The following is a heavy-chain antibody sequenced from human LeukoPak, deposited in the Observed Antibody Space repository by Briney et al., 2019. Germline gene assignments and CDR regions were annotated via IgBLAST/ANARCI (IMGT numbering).Heavy chain of an antibody. Sequence: RWASVKVSCKASGYTFTSYYMHWVRQAPGQGLEWMGIINPSGGSTSYAQKFQGRVTMTRDTSTSTVYMELSSLRSEDTAVYYCARDGPATATTANGGFDPWGQGTLVTVSS. J-gene: IGHJ5*02. CDR2: INPSGGST. CDR1: GYTFTSYY. D-gene: IGHD1-26*01. V-gene: IGHV1-46*01. CDR3: ARDGPATATTANGGFDP.